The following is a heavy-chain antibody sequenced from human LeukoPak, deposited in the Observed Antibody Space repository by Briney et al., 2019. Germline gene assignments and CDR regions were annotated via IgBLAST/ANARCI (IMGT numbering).Heavy chain of an antibody. CDR2: ISGSGDST. V-gene: IGHV3-23*01. D-gene: IGHD6-19*01. CDR3: ARKSSGLDY. Sequence: GGSLRLSCAASGFTFSSYVMSWVRQAPGKGLEWVPAISGSGDSTYYADSVKGRFTISRDSSKNTLFLQMNSLRAEDTAVYYCARKSSGLDYWGQGTLVTVSS. CDR1: GFTFSSYV. J-gene: IGHJ4*02.